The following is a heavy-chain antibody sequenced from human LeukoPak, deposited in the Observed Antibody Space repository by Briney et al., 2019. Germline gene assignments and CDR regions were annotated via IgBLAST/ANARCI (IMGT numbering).Heavy chain of an antibody. CDR3: ARTLPGSSWFDP. V-gene: IGHV4-59*01. J-gene: IGHJ5*02. CDR2: IYYSGST. CDR1: GGSISSYY. D-gene: IGHD3-10*01. Sequence: SETLSLTCTVSGGSISSYYWSWIRQPPGKGLEWIGYIYYSGSTNYNPSLKSRVTISVDTSKNQFSLKLSSVTAADTAVYYCARTLPGSSWFDPWGQGTLVTVSS.